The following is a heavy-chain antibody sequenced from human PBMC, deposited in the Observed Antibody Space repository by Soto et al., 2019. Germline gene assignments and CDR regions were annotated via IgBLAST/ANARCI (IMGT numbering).Heavy chain of an antibody. D-gene: IGHD6-19*01. J-gene: IGHJ6*02. V-gene: IGHV3-23*01. CDR3: ALWEQWVSNSYYYGLDV. CDR1: GFTFSRYA. Sequence: GSLRLSCTASGFTFSRYAMSWVRQAPGKGLQWVSTITGSGDTTYYGDSVKGRFTIPRDNSKNTLYLQMNSLRAEDTAVDDCALWEQWVSNSYYYGLDVWGQGTTVTVSS. CDR2: ITGSGDTT.